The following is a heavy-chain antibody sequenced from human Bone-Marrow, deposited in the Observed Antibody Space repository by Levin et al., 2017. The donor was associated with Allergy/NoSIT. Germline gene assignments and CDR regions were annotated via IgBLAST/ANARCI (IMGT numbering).Heavy chain of an antibody. D-gene: IGHD5-18*01. CDR2: MNPNSGNT. CDR3: ARGLFAGTLRQLVDY. Sequence: GESLKISCKASGYTFTSYDINWVRQATGQGLEWMGWMNPNSGNTGYAQKFQGRVTMTRNTSISTAYMELSSLRSEDTAVYYCARGLFAGTLRQLVDYWGQGTLVTVSS. CDR1: GYTFTSYD. J-gene: IGHJ4*02. V-gene: IGHV1-8*01.